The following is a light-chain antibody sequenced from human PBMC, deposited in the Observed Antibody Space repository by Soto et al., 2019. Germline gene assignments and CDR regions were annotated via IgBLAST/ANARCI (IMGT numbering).Light chain of an antibody. CDR1: QSISRF. CDR2: AAP. V-gene: IGKV1-39*01. CDR3: QQSYSPPQVT. J-gene: IGKJ5*01. Sequence: DIQMTQSPSSLSASVGDRFTITCRASQSISRFLNWYQQKPGKAPKLLIYAAPSLQSGVPSRFSGSGSGTDFTLTISSLQPEDFATYYCQQSYSPPQVTFGQGTRLEIK.